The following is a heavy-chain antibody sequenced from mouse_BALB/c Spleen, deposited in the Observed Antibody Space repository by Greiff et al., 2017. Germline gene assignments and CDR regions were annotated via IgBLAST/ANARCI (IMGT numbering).Heavy chain of an antibody. D-gene: IGHD4-1*01. CDR1: GFTFTDYY. Sequence: EVQRVESGGGLVQPGGSLRLSCATSGFTFTDYYMSWVRQPPGKALEWLGFIRNKANGYTTEYSASVKGRFTISRDNSQSILYLQMNTLRAEDSATYYCASLTGTYYFDDWGQGTTLTVSS. J-gene: IGHJ2*01. V-gene: IGHV7-3*02. CDR3: ASLTGTYYFDD. CDR2: IRNKANGYTT.